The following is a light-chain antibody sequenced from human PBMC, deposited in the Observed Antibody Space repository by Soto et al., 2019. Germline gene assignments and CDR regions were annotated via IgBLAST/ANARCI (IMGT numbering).Light chain of an antibody. V-gene: IGKV3-15*01. CDR3: HQYNTYLWT. Sequence: EIVMTQSPATLSVSPGEGATLSCRASQGIGSTLAWYQQKPGQTPRLLIYDTSIRATGVPARFRGSASGTEFTLTIRSLQPDDFATYYCHQYNTYLWTFGQGTKVDIK. CDR1: QGIGST. J-gene: IGKJ1*01. CDR2: DTS.